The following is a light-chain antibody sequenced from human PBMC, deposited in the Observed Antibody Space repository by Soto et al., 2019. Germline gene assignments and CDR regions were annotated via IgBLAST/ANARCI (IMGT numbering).Light chain of an antibody. CDR1: SSDVGGYNY. Sequence: QSAPTQPASVSGSPGQSITISCTGTSSDVGGYNYVSWYQQHPGKAPKIIIYDVTNRPSGVSNRFSGSKSGNTASLTISGLQAEDEADYYCISYTSTSTVVFGGGTKLTVL. CDR2: DVT. CDR3: ISYTSTSTVV. V-gene: IGLV2-14*01. J-gene: IGLJ2*01.